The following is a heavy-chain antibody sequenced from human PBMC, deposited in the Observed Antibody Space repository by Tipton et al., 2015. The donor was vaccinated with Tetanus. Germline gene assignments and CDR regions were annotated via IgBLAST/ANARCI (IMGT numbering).Heavy chain of an antibody. J-gene: IGHJ4*02. CDR1: GFSFSNYK. D-gene: IGHD6-25*01. Sequence: SLRLSCEVSGFSFSNYKMNWVRQGPGRGLEWVSSICSTSRYINYADSVKGRFTISRDNAKNSLFLEMNSLRADDTAVYYCVSGSALDYWGQGTLITVSS. V-gene: IGHV3-21*01. CDR2: ICSTSRYI. CDR3: VSGSALDY.